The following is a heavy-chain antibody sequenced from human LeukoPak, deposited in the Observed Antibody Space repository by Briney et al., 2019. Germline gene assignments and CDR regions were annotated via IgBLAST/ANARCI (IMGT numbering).Heavy chain of an antibody. D-gene: IGHD5-18*01. CDR2: INPNSGGT. Sequence: ASVKVSCKASGYTFTGYYMHWVRQAPGQGLEGMGWINPNSGGTNYAQKFQGRVTMTRDTSISTAYMELSRLRSDDTAVYYCARVPRRAAMVPTLEYWGQGTLVTVSS. J-gene: IGHJ4*02. V-gene: IGHV1-2*02. CDR1: GYTFTGYY. CDR3: ARVPRRAAMVPTLEY.